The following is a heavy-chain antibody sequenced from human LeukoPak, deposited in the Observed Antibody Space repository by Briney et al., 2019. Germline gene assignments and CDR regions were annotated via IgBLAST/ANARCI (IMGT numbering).Heavy chain of an antibody. CDR3: AKDRGGIAAAGALDY. D-gene: IGHD6-13*01. Sequence: GGSLRLSCAASGFTFSSYGMHWVRQAPGKGLERVAVISYDGSNKYYADSVKGRFTISRDNSKNTLYLQMNSLRAEDTAVYYCAKDRGGIAAAGALDYWGQGTLVTVSS. J-gene: IGHJ4*02. CDR2: ISYDGSNK. CDR1: GFTFSSYG. V-gene: IGHV3-30*18.